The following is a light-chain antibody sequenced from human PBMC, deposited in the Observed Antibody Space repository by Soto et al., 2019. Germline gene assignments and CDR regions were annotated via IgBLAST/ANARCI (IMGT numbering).Light chain of an antibody. CDR1: QSFARK. CDR3: QQYKNWPPIT. J-gene: IGKJ5*01. Sequence: EIVMPQSPATLSVSPGERATLSCRASQSFARKLAWYQQKPCQAPRLLIHEASIRATGIPARFSGSGSGTEFTLTISSLQSEDFAVYYCQQYKNWPPITFGQGTRLEIK. CDR2: EAS. V-gene: IGKV3-15*01.